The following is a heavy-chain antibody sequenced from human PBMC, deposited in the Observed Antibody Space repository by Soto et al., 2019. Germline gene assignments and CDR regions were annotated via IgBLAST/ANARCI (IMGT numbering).Heavy chain of an antibody. CDR2: MNPSSGNT. J-gene: IGHJ4*02. D-gene: IGHD3-22*01. CDR1: GYTFTSYD. V-gene: IGHV1-8*01. CDR3: ARADYYDRSGYLLPCGY. Sequence: QVQLVQSGAEVKKPGASVKVSCKASGYTFTSYDIKWVREATGQGLEWMGWMNPSSGNTGYAQKFQGRVTMTRNTSISTAYMELSSLRSEDTAVYYCARADYYDRSGYLLPCGYWGQGTLVTVSS.